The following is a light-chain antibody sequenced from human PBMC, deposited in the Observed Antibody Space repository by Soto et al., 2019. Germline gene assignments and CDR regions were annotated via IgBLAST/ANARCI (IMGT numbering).Light chain of an antibody. CDR3: HQYKSYSWT. CDR2: DAS. J-gene: IGKJ1*01. V-gene: IGKV1-5*01. Sequence: DIQMTQSPSTLSASVGDRVTITCRASQSISTWLAWYQQKPGKAPKLLIYDASNLESGVPSRFSGRGSGTEFTLTISSLQPDDFASYYCHQYKSYSWTFGLGTKVDIK. CDR1: QSISTW.